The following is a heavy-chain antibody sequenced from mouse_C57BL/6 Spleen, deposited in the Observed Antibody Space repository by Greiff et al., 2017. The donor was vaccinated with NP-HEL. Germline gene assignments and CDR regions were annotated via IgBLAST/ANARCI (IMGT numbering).Heavy chain of an antibody. CDR1: GYTFTSYW. J-gene: IGHJ1*03. V-gene: IGHV1-55*01. D-gene: IGHD2-4*01. CDR3: ARSVEDYDGYWYFDV. Sequence: VQLQQPGAELVKPGASVKMSCKASGYTFTSYWITWVKQRPGQGLEWIGDIYPGSGSTNYNEKFKSKATLTVDTSSSTAYMQLSSLTSEDSAVYYCARSVEDYDGYWYFDVWGTGTTVTVSS. CDR2: IYPGSGST.